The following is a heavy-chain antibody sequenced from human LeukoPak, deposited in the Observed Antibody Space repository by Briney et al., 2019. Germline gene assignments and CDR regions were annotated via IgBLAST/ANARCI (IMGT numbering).Heavy chain of an antibody. V-gene: IGHV1-2*06. CDR3: ARGSTRDF. CDR2: INSKDGGT. CDR1: GYTFTSYY. D-gene: IGHD1-1*01. Sequence: ASVKVSCKASGYTFTSYYIHWVRQAPGQGLEWMGRINSKDGGTNYTQRFQGRVAMTRDTSISTAYLELSSLTSDDTAVYYCARGSTRDFWGQGTLLIVSS. J-gene: IGHJ4*02.